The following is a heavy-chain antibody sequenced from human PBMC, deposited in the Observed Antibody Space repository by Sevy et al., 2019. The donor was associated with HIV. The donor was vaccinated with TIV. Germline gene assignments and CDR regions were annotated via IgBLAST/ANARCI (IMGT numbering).Heavy chain of an antibody. D-gene: IGHD1-1*01. V-gene: IGHV3-33*01. CDR3: ARDAARVIVPTAGFDS. CDR1: GFTFRRFS. CDR2: MWYDGRTE. J-gene: IGHJ5*01. Sequence: GGSLRLSCVASGFTFRRFSMHWVRQAPGKGLEWVAAMWYDGRTERYADSVQGRFNISRDNSKKTSYLQMNSQRDEDTAIYYCARDAARVIVPTAGFDSWGQGTLVTVSS.